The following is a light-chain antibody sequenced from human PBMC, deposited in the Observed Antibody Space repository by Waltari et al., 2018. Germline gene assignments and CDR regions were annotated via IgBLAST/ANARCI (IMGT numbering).Light chain of an antibody. Sequence: QSVLTQPPSAPGTPGQTVTISCSTTNSNIGRTSVSRYQQLPGTAPKLLSYRDDLRPSGVPDRFSGSKSGTSASLAIRWLRPEDEADYYCAAWDDSLSVSYVFGSGTKVTV. CDR3: AAWDDSLSVSYV. V-gene: IGLV1-47*01. CDR1: NSNIGRTS. CDR2: RDD. J-gene: IGLJ1*01.